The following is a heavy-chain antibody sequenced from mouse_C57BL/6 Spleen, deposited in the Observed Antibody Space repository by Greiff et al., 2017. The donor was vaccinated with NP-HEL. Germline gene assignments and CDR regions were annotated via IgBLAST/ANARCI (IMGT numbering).Heavy chain of an antibody. Sequence: QVQLQQSGPELVKPGASVKISCKASGYAFSSSWMNWVKQRPGKGLEWIGRIYPGDGDTNYNGKFKGKATLTADKSSSTAYMQLSSLTSEDSAVYFCASLYYDYDWFAYWGQGTLVTVSA. V-gene: IGHV1-82*01. CDR1: GYAFSSSW. J-gene: IGHJ3*01. CDR3: ASLYYDYDWFAY. CDR2: IYPGDGDT. D-gene: IGHD2-4*01.